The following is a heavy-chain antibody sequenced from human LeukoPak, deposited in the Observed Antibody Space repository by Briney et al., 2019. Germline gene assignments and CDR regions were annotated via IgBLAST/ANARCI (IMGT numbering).Heavy chain of an antibody. D-gene: IGHD4-17*01. Sequence: TSSETLSLTCTVSGGSISSYYWSWIRQPPGKGLEWIGYIYYSGSTYYNPSLKSRVTISVDTSKNQFSLKLSSVTAADTAVYYCARDPTVTKETYWGQGTLVTVSS. CDR3: ARDPTVTKETY. CDR2: IYYSGST. CDR1: GGSISSYY. V-gene: IGHV4-59*12. J-gene: IGHJ4*02.